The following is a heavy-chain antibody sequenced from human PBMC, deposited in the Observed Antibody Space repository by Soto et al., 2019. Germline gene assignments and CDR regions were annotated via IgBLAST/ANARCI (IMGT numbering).Heavy chain of an antibody. D-gene: IGHD4-17*01. J-gene: IGHJ4*02. V-gene: IGHV3-13*01. CDR2: IGTAGDT. Sequence: EVQLVESGGGLVQPGGSLRLSCAASGFTFSSYDMYWARQATGKGLEWVSTIGTAGDTYYPGSVKGRFTISRENAKNSLYLQRNSLRAEDTAVYYCARGGTTVVTPIDYWGQGTLVTVSS. CDR3: ARGGTTVVTPIDY. CDR1: GFTFSSYD.